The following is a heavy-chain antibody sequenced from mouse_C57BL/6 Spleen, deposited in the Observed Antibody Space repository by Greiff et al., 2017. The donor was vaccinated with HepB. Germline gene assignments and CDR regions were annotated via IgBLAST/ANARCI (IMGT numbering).Heavy chain of an antibody. CDR1: GFSLTSYG. V-gene: IGHV2-5*01. D-gene: IGHD2-1*01. Sequence: QVQLQQSGPGLVQPSQSLSITCTVSGFSLTSYGVHWVRQSPGKGLEWLGVIWRGGSTDYNAAFMSILSITKENSKSQVICKMNSLQAYDTAIYYGAKKGNYGFDYWGQGTTLTVSS. CDR3: AKKGNYGFDY. J-gene: IGHJ2*01. CDR2: IWRGGST.